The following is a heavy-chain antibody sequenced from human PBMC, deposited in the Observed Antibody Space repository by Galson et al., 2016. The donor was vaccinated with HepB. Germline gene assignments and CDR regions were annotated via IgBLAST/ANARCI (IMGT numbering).Heavy chain of an antibody. D-gene: IGHD3-22*01. CDR2: IYYSGST. CDR1: GGSINIYY. Sequence: SETLSLTCSVSGGSINIYYWTWIRKPPGKGLEWIGHIYYSGSTNYNPSLKSRVSISVDTSKNQFSLKLSSVTAADTAIYYGARDRRDSSGYYWYHPYGMDVWGQGTTVTVSS. CDR3: ARDRRDSSGYYWYHPYGMDV. J-gene: IGHJ6*02. V-gene: IGHV4-59*01.